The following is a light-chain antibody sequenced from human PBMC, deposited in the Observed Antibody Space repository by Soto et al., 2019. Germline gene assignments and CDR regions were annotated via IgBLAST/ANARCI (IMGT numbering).Light chain of an antibody. CDR2: DAS. Sequence: EVVLALSVAALSLYPGERATLSCRASQSVSIYLAWYQQKPGQAPRLLIYDASNRATGIPARFSGSGSGTDFTLTISSLEPEDFAVYYCQQRSNWPPIITSGHVGRLEIK. CDR3: QQRSNWPPIIT. CDR1: QSVSIY. V-gene: IGKV3-11*01. J-gene: IGKJ5*01.